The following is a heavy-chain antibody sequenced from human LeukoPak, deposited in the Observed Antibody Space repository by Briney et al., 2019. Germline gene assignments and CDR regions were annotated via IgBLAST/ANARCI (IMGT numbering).Heavy chain of an antibody. CDR1: GFPFSDFS. Sequence: LSGGSLRLSCATSGFPFSDFSMSWVRQAPGKGLEWISTTNSGGTSTYYAGSVKGRFTISRDNSKNTLYLQMSSLRVEDTAVYYCAKQSYARSLGEGGPGTLVSVSS. CDR2: TNSGGTST. D-gene: IGHD2-8*01. J-gene: IGHJ4*02. V-gene: IGHV3-23*01. CDR3: AKQSYARSLGE.